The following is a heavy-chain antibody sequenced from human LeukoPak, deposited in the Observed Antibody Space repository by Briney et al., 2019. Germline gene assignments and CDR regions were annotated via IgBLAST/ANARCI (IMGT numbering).Heavy chain of an antibody. CDR1: GFTFSSYA. CDR3: AKSTSSWERVDY. Sequence: QPGGSLRLSCAASGFTFSSYAMSRVRQAPGKGLEWVSSISGNSGRTYYADSVKGRFSISRDNSNNTLYLQMNSLRAEDAAVYYCAKSTSSWERVDYWGQGTLVTVSS. D-gene: IGHD6-13*01. CDR2: ISGNSGRT. V-gene: IGHV3-23*01. J-gene: IGHJ4*02.